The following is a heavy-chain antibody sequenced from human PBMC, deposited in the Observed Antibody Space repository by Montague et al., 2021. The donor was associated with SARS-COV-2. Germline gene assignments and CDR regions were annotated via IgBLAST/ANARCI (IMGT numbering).Heavy chain of an antibody. V-gene: IGHV4-59*12. CDR1: GGSISSYY. J-gene: IGHJ5*02. CDR2: IFPGGST. Sequence: SETLSLTCTVSGGSISSYYWSWIRQPPGKGLEWIGYIFPGGSTYYNASLQSRVTISIDNSKNQLSLRLTSITAADTAMYFCARGGADFGDYGWLDPWGQGILVTVS. D-gene: IGHD4-17*01. CDR3: ARGGADFGDYGWLDP.